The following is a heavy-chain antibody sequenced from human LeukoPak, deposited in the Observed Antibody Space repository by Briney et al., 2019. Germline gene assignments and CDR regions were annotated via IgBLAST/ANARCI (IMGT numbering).Heavy chain of an antibody. D-gene: IGHD5-24*01. V-gene: IGHV4-34*01. Sequence: SSETLSLTCAVYGGSFSGYYWSWIRQPPGKGLEWIGEINHSGSTNYNPSLKSRVTISVDTSKNQFSLKLSSVTAADTAVYYCARGRMGWLQFTLFDYWGQGTLVTVSS. CDR3: ARGRMGWLQFTLFDY. J-gene: IGHJ4*02. CDR1: GGSFSGYY. CDR2: INHSGST.